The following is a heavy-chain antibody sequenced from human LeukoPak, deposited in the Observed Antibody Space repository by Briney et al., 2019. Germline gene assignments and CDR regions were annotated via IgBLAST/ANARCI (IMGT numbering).Heavy chain of an antibody. V-gene: IGHV3-48*03. D-gene: IGHD2-2*01. CDR2: ISSSGSTI. Sequence: GGSLRLSCAASGFTFSSYEMNWVRQAPGKGLEWVSYISSSGSTIYYADSVKGRFTISRDNAKNSPYLQMNSLRAEDTAVYYCARDPWGYQLLSGWFDPWGQGTLVTVSS. J-gene: IGHJ5*02. CDR3: ARDPWGYQLLSGWFDP. CDR1: GFTFSSYE.